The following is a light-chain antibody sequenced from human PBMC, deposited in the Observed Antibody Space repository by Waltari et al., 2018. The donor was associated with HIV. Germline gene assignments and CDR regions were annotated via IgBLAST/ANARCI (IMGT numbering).Light chain of an antibody. CDR1: QSVTHN. J-gene: IGKJ4*01. Sequence: EIVMTQSPATLSVSPGEGATLSCRASQSVTHNLAWFQQKPGQAPRLLIYCASTRATGIPVRFSGSGSGTEFTLSIGSLQSEDFAVYYCQQYYDWPLTFGGGTNVEIK. CDR2: CAS. CDR3: QQYYDWPLT. V-gene: IGKV3-15*01.